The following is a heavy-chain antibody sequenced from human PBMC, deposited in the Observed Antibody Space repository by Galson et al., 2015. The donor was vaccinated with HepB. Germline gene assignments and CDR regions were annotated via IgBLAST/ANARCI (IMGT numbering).Heavy chain of an antibody. CDR3: ARDPSVVVPAAAPTSDAFDI. D-gene: IGHD2-2*01. CDR2: ISAYNGNT. J-gene: IGHJ3*02. Sequence: SVKVSCKASGYTFTSYGISWVRQAPGQGLEWMGWISAYNGNTNYAQKLQGRVTMTTDTSTSTAYMELRSLRSDDTAVYYCARDPSVVVPAAAPTSDAFDIRGQGTMVTVSS. V-gene: IGHV1-18*04. CDR1: GYTFTSYG.